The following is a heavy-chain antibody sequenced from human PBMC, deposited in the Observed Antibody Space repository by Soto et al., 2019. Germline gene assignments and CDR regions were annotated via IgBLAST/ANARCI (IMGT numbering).Heavy chain of an antibody. CDR3: ARDRSDYDILTGDYYGMDV. J-gene: IGHJ6*02. D-gene: IGHD3-9*01. CDR2: ISSSSSYI. V-gene: IGHV3-21*01. CDR1: GFTFSSYS. Sequence: GGSLRLSCAASGFTFSSYSMNWVRQAPGKGLEWVSSISSSSSYIYYADSVKGRFTISRDNAKNSLYLQMNSLRAEDTAVYYCARDRSDYDILTGDYYGMDVWGQGTTVTVYS.